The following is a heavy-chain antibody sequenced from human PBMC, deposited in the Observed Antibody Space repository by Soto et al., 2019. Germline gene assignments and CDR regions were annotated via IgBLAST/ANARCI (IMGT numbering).Heavy chain of an antibody. CDR2: VKPFNGVT. J-gene: IGHJ5*02. V-gene: IGHV1-2*02. D-gene: IGHD3-9*01. CDR1: GYTFTGYQ. CDR3: TRAVSPYYDSPAGTGFDI. Sequence: ASVKVSCKASGYTFTGYQVHWVRQAPGQGLVWMGSVKPFNGVTNVAQKFQGRVTSTGDTSNNTAYMELSRLTPDDTAVYFCTRAVSPYYDSPAGTGFDIWGQGSLVTVSS.